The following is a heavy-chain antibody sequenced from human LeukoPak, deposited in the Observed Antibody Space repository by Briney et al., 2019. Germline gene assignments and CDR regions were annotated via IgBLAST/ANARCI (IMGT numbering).Heavy chain of an antibody. J-gene: IGHJ6*02. CDR2: IKIDGTNT. V-gene: IGHV3-74*01. Sequence: GASLRLSCAASGFTFSSHWMHWVRQAPGKGLVWVSRIKIDGTNTTYADSVKGRFTISRDNAKSTLYLQMNSLRAEDTAVYYCARDKWIGTYLHYCYGMDVWGQGTTVTVS. D-gene: IGHD3-10*01. CDR3: ARDKWIGTYLHYCYGMDV. CDR1: GFTFSSHW.